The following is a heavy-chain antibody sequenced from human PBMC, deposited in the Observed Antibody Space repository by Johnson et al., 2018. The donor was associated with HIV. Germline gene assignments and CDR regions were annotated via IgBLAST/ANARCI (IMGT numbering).Heavy chain of an antibody. Sequence: QVQLVESGGGVVQPGRSLRLSCAASGFTFSSYGMHWVRQAPGKGLEWVAVISYDGSTKYYADSVKGRLPISRDNSKNTLYLQMRADDTAVYYCARPEINCSSTSCQKAGAFDIWGQGTTVTVSS. J-gene: IGHJ3*02. V-gene: IGHV3-30*03. CDR1: GFTFSSYG. CDR3: ARPEINCSSTSCQKAGAFDI. D-gene: IGHD2-2*01. CDR2: ISYDGSTK.